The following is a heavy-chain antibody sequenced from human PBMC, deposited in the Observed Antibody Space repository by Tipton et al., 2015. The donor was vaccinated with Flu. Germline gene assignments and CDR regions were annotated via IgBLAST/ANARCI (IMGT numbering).Heavy chain of an antibody. Sequence: SLRLSCAASGFTFDDYAMHWVRQAPGKGLEWVSLISWDGGSTYYADSVKGRFTISRDNSKNSLYLQMNSLRAEDTALYYCAKDFSVRGGWRTYYCDYWGQGTLVAVSS. CDR2: ISWDGGST. D-gene: IGHD6-19*01. CDR3: AKDFSVRGGWRTYYCDY. CDR1: GFTFDDYA. V-gene: IGHV3-43D*03. J-gene: IGHJ4*02.